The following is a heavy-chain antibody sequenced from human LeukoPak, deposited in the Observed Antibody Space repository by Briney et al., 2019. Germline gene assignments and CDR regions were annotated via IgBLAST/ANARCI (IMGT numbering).Heavy chain of an antibody. V-gene: IGHV4-34*01. CDR3: ARRIQLWLHYFDY. D-gene: IGHD5-18*01. CDR1: GGSFSGYY. Sequence: PSETLSLTCAVYGGSFSGYYWSWIRQPPGKGLEWIGEINHSGSTNYNPSLKSRVTISVDTSKNQFSLKLSSVTAADTAVYYCARRIQLWLHYFDYWGQGTLVTVS. J-gene: IGHJ4*02. CDR2: INHSGST.